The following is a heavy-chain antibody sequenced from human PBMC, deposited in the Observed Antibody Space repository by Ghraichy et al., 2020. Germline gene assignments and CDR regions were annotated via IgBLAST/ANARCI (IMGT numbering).Heavy chain of an antibody. CDR1: GGTFSSYA. CDR2: IIPIFGTA. D-gene: IGHD6-19*01. Sequence: SVKVSCKASGGTFSSYAISWVRQAPGQGLEWMGGIIPIFGTANYAQKFQGRVTITADESTSTAYMELSSLRSEDTAVYYCASSVRSIAVAGTGWFDPWGQGTLVTVSS. CDR3: ASSVRSIAVAGTGWFDP. J-gene: IGHJ5*02. V-gene: IGHV1-69*13.